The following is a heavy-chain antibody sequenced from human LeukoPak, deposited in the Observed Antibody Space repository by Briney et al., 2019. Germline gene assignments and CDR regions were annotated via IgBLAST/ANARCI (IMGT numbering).Heavy chain of an antibody. J-gene: IGHJ6*03. D-gene: IGHD6-19*01. CDR3: ARKSSGWSDYYYYMDV. CDR1: GYTFTSYV. CDR2: ISAYNGNT. V-gene: IGHV1-18*01. Sequence: ASVKVSCKASGYTFTSYVISWVRQAPGQGLEWMGWISAYNGNTNYAQKLQGRVTMTTDTSTSTAYMELRSLRSDDTAVYYCARKSSGWSDYYYYMDVWGKGTTVTVSS.